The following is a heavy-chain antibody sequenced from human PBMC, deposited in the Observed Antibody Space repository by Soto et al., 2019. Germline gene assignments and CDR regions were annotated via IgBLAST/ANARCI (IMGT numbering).Heavy chain of an antibody. D-gene: IGHD3-22*01. CDR3: ARVGPWVPYYYDSSPYPFENWFDP. Sequence: SRILSLTCAALGYSISTADYWGWLRQPPGNGQEWLGSIYHGGRTYYNPSLNSRVTLSIDMTNNHVSLILNSVTAADTAVYYCARVGPWVPYYYDSSPYPFENWFDPWGQGTLVTVSS. CDR2: IYHGGRT. V-gene: IGHV4-38-2*01. CDR1: GYSISTADY. J-gene: IGHJ5*02.